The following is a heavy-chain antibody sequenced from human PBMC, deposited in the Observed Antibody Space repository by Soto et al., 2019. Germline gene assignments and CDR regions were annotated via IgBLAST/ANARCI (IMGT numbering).Heavy chain of an antibody. CDR2: IYYSGST. CDR1: GGSISSYY. CDR3: ARDRYYGMDV. J-gene: IGHJ6*02. Sequence: SETLSLTCTVFGGSISSYYWSWIRQPPGKGLEWIGYIYYSGSTNYNPSLKSRVTISVDTSKNQFSLKLSSVTAADTAVYYCARDRYYGMDVWGQGTTVTVSS. V-gene: IGHV4-59*12.